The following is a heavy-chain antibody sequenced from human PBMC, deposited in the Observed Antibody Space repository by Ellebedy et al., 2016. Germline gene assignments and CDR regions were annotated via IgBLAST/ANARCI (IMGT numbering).Heavy chain of an antibody. D-gene: IGHD4-17*01. CDR3: ASNGDYGGLDY. V-gene: IGHV3-48*01. J-gene: IGHJ4*02. CDR2: ISGSSTII. Sequence: GGSLRLSXAASGFNFDGYAMHWVRQAPGKGLEWISYISGSSTIIHYAESVKGRFTISRDNARNSLYLQMDSLRAEDTAVYYCASNGDYGGLDYWGQGSLITVSS. CDR1: GFNFDGYA.